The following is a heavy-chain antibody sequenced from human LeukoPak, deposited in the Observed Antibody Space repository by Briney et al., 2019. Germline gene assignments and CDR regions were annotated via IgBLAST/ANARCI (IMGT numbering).Heavy chain of an antibody. CDR1: GYTLTELS. Sequence: ASVTVSCTVSGYTLTELSMHWGRQAPGKGLEGMGGFDPEDGETIYAQKFQGRVTMTEDTSTDTAYMELSSLRSEDTAVYYCATPPPSGYYYGMDVWGQGTTVTVSS. CDR3: ATPPPSGYYYGMDV. V-gene: IGHV1-24*01. J-gene: IGHJ6*02. D-gene: IGHD1-26*01. CDR2: FDPEDGET.